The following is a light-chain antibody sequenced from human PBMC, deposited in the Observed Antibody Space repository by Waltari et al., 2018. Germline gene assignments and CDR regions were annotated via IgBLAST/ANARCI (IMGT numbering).Light chain of an antibody. V-gene: IGLV3-25*03. Sequence: SSQLTQPSSVSLSPGQTARITCSGDALTRQYVYWYQLKPGLAPVMVIYKDTRRPSGIAERFSASTSGTTVTLTISGVQAEDEADYYCQSADSTSTHVVFGGGTKLTVL. J-gene: IGLJ2*01. CDR2: KDT. CDR3: QSADSTSTHVV. CDR1: ALTRQY.